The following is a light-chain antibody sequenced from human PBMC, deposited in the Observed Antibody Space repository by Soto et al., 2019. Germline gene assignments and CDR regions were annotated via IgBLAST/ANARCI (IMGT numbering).Light chain of an antibody. V-gene: IGKV1-17*01. Sequence: IQLTQSPSSLSSSLGDGGTLTCLASQGIKNDLAWYQQKPGKAPKRLIYAVSSLQSEVPSRFRGSGSGTEFTLTISSLKPDDFATYYCHQYNSYTWTFGQGTKVDIK. CDR2: AVS. CDR3: HQYNSYTWT. CDR1: QGIKND. J-gene: IGKJ1*01.